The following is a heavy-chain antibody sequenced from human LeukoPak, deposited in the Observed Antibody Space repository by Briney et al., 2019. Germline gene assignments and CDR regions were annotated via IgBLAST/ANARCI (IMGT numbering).Heavy chain of an antibody. CDR3: ARRSPRKSQLE. CDR2: INHSGST. D-gene: IGHD5-24*01. V-gene: IGHV4-34*01. CDR1: GGSFSGYY. Sequence: ETLSLTCAVYGGSFSGYYWSWIRQPPGKGLEWIGEINHSGSTNYNPSLKSRVTISVDTSKNQFSLKLSSVTAADTAVYYCARRSPRKSQLEWGQGTLVTVSS. J-gene: IGHJ4*02.